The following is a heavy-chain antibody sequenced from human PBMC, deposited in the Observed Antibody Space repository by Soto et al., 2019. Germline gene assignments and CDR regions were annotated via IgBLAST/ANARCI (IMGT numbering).Heavy chain of an antibody. CDR3: ARDGAIQDRGQSYQF. D-gene: IGHD2-2*01. Sequence: GGSLRLSCPASGFPFTVFWMSWVRGVPGKGLEWLSNINQGGSETYYVDSVKGRFTISRANAANLVYLEMNRLRAEDTAVYYCARDGAIQDRGQSYQFWGQGTLVTVSS. CDR1: GFPFTVFW. CDR2: INQGGSET. V-gene: IGHV3-7*01. J-gene: IGHJ4*02.